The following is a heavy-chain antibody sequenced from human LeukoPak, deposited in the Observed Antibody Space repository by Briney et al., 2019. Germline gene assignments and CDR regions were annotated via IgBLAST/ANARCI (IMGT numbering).Heavy chain of an antibody. Sequence: GRSLRLSCTASGFTFGDYAMSWVRQAPGKGLEWVGFIRSKAYGGTTEYAASVKGRFTISRDDSKSIAYLQMNSLKTEDTAVYYCTSHLLGDGYNSFDYWGRGTLVTVSS. CDR3: TSHLLGDGYNSFDY. J-gene: IGHJ4*02. CDR2: IRSKAYGGTT. D-gene: IGHD5-24*01. V-gene: IGHV3-49*04. CDR1: GFTFGDYA.